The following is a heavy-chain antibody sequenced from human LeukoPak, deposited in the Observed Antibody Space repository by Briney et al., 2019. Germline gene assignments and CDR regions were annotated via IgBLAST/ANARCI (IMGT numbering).Heavy chain of an antibody. CDR3: AKPRAVGVNAFFDY. CDR1: GSTFSSYA. Sequence: QTGGSLRLSCAASGSTFSSYAMRWVRQAPGKGLEWVSSVSGSGGSTYYADSVKGRFTISRDNSKNTLYLQMNSLRAEDTAVYYCAKPRAVGVNAFFDYWGQGTLVTVSS. J-gene: IGHJ4*02. V-gene: IGHV3-23*01. CDR2: VSGSGGST.